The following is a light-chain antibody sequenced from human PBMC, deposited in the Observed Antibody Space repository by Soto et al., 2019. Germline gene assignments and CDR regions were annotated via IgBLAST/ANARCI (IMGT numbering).Light chain of an antibody. CDR1: SSDVGAYNY. J-gene: IGLJ2*01. Sequence: QSVLAQPASVSGSPGQSITISCTGTSSDVGAYNYVSWYQHHPGKAPKLLIFDVSHRPSGVSNRFSGSKSGNTASLTISGLQAEDEADYFCTSYTTNTTPVFGGGTKVTVL. CDR3: TSYTTNTTPV. V-gene: IGLV2-14*03. CDR2: DVS.